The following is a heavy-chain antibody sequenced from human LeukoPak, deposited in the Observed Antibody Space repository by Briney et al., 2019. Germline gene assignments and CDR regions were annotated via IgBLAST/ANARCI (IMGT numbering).Heavy chain of an antibody. Sequence: PSETLSLTCAVYGGSFSGYYWSWIRQPPGKGLEWIGEINHSGSTNYNPSLKSRVTISVDTSKNQFSLKLSSVTAADTAVYYCASLYSGRRDYWGQGTLVTVSS. CDR2: INHSGST. CDR1: GGSFSGYY. CDR3: ASLYSGRRDY. V-gene: IGHV4-34*01. D-gene: IGHD1-26*01. J-gene: IGHJ4*02.